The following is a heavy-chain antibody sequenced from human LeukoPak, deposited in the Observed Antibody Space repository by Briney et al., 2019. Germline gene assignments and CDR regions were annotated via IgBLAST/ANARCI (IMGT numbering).Heavy chain of an antibody. CDR3: ARDLHWSFDF. V-gene: IGHV3-48*01. Sequence: AGGSLRLSCAASGFTFRTYSMNWVRQAPGKGLEWVSYFSTSTGIITYADSVKGRFIISTDNAKNSLYLQMNSLRVEDTAVYYCARDLHWSFDFWGQGALVTVSS. D-gene: IGHD1-1*01. J-gene: IGHJ4*02. CDR2: FSTSTGII. CDR1: GFTFRTYS.